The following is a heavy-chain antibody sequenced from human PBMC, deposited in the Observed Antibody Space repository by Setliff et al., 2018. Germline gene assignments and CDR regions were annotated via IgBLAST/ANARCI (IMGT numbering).Heavy chain of an antibody. CDR3: ARDTPHDPVSSNWYRNWFDP. Sequence: SETLSLTCTVSGGSISSYYWSWIRQPPGKGLEWIGYIYYSGGTNYNPSLKNRVSISLDTSKNQFSLNLNSVTAADTAVYFCARDTPHDPVSSNWYRNWFDPWGQGILVTVSS. J-gene: IGHJ5*02. CDR1: GGSISSYY. V-gene: IGHV4-59*12. CDR2: IYYSGGT. D-gene: IGHD6-13*01.